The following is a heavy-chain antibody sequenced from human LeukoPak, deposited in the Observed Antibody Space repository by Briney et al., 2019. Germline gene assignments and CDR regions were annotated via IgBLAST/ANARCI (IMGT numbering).Heavy chain of an antibody. CDR1: GFTFSSSA. CDR2: ISNNGGYT. Sequence: GGSLRLSCAASGFTFSSSAMSWVRQAPGKGLEWVSAISNNGGYTYYADSVQGRFTISRDNSKSTLCLQMNSLKAEDTAVYYCARERDEGFDYWGQGTLVTVSS. CDR3: ARERDEGFDY. J-gene: IGHJ4*02. V-gene: IGHV3-23*01. D-gene: IGHD5-24*01.